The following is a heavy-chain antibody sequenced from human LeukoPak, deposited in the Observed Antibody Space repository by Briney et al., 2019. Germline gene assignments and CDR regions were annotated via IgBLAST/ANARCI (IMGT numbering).Heavy chain of an antibody. V-gene: IGHV4-34*01. J-gene: IGHJ4*02. CDR3: ARYYYDSSGYYFDY. Sequence: PSETLSLTCAVYGGSFSGYYWSWIRQPPGKGLEWIGEINHSGSTNYNPSLKSRVTISVDTSKNQFSLKLSSVTAADTAVYYCARYYYDSSGYYFDYWGQGAPVTVSS. CDR2: INHSGST. CDR1: GGSFSGYY. D-gene: IGHD3-22*01.